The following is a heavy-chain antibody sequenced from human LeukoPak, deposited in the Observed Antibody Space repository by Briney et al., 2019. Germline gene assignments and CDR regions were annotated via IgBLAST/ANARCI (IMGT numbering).Heavy chain of an antibody. Sequence: ASVKVSCKASGYTFTSYGISWVRQAPGQGLEWLGRINTFNSDPNYAQKFQDRITVTTDKSTTTAYMELKNLTSDDTAVYYCARDRGLVRHTNWLDPWGQGTLVTVSS. J-gene: IGHJ5*02. CDR2: INTFNSDP. D-gene: IGHD3-10*01. CDR3: ARDRGLVRHTNWLDP. CDR1: GYTFTSYG. V-gene: IGHV1-18*01.